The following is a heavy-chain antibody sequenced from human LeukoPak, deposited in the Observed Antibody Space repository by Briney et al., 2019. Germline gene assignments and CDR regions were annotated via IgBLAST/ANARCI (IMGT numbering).Heavy chain of an antibody. CDR3: ARRSSRQAFDI. D-gene: IGHD6-13*01. CDR1: GGSFSGYY. V-gene: IGHV4-34*01. J-gene: IGHJ3*02. CDR2: IYHSGST. Sequence: SETLSLTCAVYGGSFSGYYWSWIRQPPGKGLEWIGSIYHSGSTYYNPSLKSRVTISVDTSTNQCSLKLSSVTAADTALYYCARRSSRQAFDIWGQGTMVTGSS.